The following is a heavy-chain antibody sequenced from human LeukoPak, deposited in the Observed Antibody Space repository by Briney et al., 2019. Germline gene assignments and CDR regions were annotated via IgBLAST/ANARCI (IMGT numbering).Heavy chain of an antibody. D-gene: IGHD3-10*01. CDR2: IYTSGST. CDR1: GGSISSGSYY. CDR3: ARTGVRGAPHRFDP. Sequence: SETLSLTCTVSGGSISSGSYYWSWIRQPAGKGLEWIGRIYTSGSTNYNPSLKSRVTISVDTSKNQFSLKLSSVTAADTAVYYCARTGVRGAPHRFDPWGQGTLVTVSS. J-gene: IGHJ5*02. V-gene: IGHV4-61*02.